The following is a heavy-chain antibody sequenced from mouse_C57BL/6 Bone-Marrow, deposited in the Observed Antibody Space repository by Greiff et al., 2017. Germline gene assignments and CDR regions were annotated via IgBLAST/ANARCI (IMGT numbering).Heavy chain of an antibody. CDR2: FHPYNDDT. J-gene: IGHJ2*01. V-gene: IGHV1-47*01. CDR3: ASGGNYGGYYFDY. D-gene: IGHD1-1*02. CDR1: GYTFTTYP. Sequence: QVHVKQSGAELVKPGASVKMSCTASGYTFTTYPIEWMKQNHGKSLEWIGNFHPYNDDTKYNEKFKGKATLTVETSSSTVYLELSRITSDDSAVYYYASGGNYGGYYFDYWGQGTTLTVSS.